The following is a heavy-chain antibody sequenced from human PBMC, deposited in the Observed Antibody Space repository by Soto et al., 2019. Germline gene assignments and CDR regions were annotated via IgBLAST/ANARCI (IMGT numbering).Heavy chain of an antibody. V-gene: IGHV1-18*01. D-gene: IGHD2-2*01. J-gene: IGHJ6*02. CDR2: IGRYNGSA. CDR1: GYTFINQG. Sequence: SVKVSCKASGYTFINQGLSWVRPAPGGGLEWMGCIGRYNGSATFANKIQGTVTITRETSTSTACMELRSLRSDDTAVHYGAREGYCTSPTCDTEKFFDFYGMDVWGQGTTVTVSS. CDR3: AREGYCTSPTCDTEKFFDFYGMDV.